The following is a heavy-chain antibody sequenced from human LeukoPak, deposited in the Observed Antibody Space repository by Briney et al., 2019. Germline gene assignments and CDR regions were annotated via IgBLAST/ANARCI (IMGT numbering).Heavy chain of an antibody. CDR1: GYTFTSYG. J-gene: IGHJ4*02. D-gene: IGHD6-13*01. CDR2: ISAYNGNT. Sequence: VASVKVSCKASGYTFTSYGISWVRQAPGQGLEWMGWISAYNGNTNYAQKLQGRVTMTTDTSTSTAYMELRSLRSDDTAVYYCARDLSSSWTEGNFDYWGQGTLVTVSS. V-gene: IGHV1-18*01. CDR3: ARDLSSSWTEGNFDY.